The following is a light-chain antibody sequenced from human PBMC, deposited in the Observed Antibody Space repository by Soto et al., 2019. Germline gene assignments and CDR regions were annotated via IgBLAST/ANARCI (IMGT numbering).Light chain of an antibody. Sequence: QSALIQPASVSGSPGQSITISCTGTNSDVGSYNLVSWYQRHPSKAPKLMIFEVSDRPSGISNRFSGSKSDNTASLTISGLQAEDEADYFCSSYAGGNNWVFGGGPRSPS. CDR3: SSYAGGNNWV. CDR2: EVS. J-gene: IGLJ3*02. V-gene: IGLV2-23*02. CDR1: NSDVGSYNL.